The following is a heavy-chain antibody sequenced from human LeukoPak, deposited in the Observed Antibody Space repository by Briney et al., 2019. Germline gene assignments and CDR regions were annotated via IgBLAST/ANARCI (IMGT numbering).Heavy chain of an antibody. V-gene: IGHV3-7*01. CDR1: GFTFSNYW. CDR3: AKEVVVVPAATYYFDY. CDR2: IKQDGSEK. Sequence: SGGSLRLSCAASGFTFSNYWMSWVRQAPGKGLEWVASIKQDGSEKYYVDSVKGRFTISRDNAKNSLYLQMNSLRAEDTAVYYCAKEVVVVPAATYYFDYWGQGTLVTVSS. J-gene: IGHJ4*02. D-gene: IGHD2-2*01.